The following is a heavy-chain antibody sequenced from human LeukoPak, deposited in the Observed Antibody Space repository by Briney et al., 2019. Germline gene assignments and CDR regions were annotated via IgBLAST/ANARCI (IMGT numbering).Heavy chain of an antibody. CDR3: ARDANPRPTAVAGTDLDY. J-gene: IGHJ4*02. CDR2: INPNSGGT. V-gene: IGHV1-2*02. D-gene: IGHD6-19*01. Sequence: ASVKVSCKASGYTFTGYYMHWVRQAPGQGLEWMGWINPNSGGTNYAQKFQGRVTMTRDTSISTAYMELSRLRSGDTAVYYCARDANPRPTAVAGTDLDYWGQGTLVTVSS. CDR1: GYTFTGYY.